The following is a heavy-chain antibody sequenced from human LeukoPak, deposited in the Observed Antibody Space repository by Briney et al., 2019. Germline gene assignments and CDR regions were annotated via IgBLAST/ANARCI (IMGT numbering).Heavy chain of an antibody. D-gene: IGHD6-6*01. CDR2: ISSSSSYI. CDR1: GFTFSSYS. J-gene: IGHJ6*03. V-gene: IGHV3-21*01. Sequence: GGSLRLSCAASGFTFSSYSMNWVRQAPGKGLEGVSSISSSSSYIYYEDSVKGRFTISRDNAKNSLYLQMNSLRAEDTAAYYCARIEYSSSSNYYYYYMDVWGKGTTVTVSS. CDR3: ARIEYSSSSNYYYYYMDV.